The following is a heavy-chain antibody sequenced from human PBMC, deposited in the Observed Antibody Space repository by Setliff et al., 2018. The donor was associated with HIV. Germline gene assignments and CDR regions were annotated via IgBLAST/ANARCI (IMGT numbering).Heavy chain of an antibody. CDR2: ISGHSVTT. V-gene: IGHV3-23*01. J-gene: IGHJ4*02. D-gene: IGHD6-19*01. CDR3: AKDRGSSGWLQFDY. CDR1: GFTFSSFA. Sequence: HPGGSLRLSCAASGFTFSSFAVSWVRQAPGKGPEWVSSISGHSVTTYYADSVKGRFTISRDNSKNTLYLQMNSLRAEDTAVYYCAKDRGSSGWLQFDYWGQGTLVTVSS.